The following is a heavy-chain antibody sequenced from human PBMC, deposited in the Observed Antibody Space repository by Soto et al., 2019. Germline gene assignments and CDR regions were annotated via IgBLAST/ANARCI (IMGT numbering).Heavy chain of an antibody. CDR2: MNPNSGNT. J-gene: IGHJ6*02. V-gene: IGHV1-8*01. CDR1: GYTFTSYD. CDR3: ARWPDGYYYYGMDV. Sequence: QVQLVQSGAEVKKPGASVKVSCKASGYTFTSYDINWVRQATGQGLEWMGWMNPNSGNTGYAQKFQGRATMTRNTSISTAYMALSSLRSEDTAVYYCARWPDGYYYYGMDVWGQGTTVTVSS.